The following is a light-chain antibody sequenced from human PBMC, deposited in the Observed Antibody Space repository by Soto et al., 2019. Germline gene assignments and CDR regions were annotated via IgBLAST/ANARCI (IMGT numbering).Light chain of an antibody. CDR2: GAS. CDR1: QSVSSS. V-gene: IGKV3-15*01. CDR3: QQYNNWWT. J-gene: IGKJ1*01. Sequence: EIEMTQSPDTLSVSPGERATLSCRASQSVSSSLAWYQQKPGHAPRLLIYGASTRATGIPSRFSGSGSGTEFTLTISSLKSEDFAVYYCQQYNNWWTFGQGTQVEIK.